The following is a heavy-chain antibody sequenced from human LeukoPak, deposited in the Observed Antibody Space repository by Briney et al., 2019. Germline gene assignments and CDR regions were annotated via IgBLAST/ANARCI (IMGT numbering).Heavy chain of an antibody. CDR3: ARGPEYCSSTSCYCWFDP. CDR1: GGSFSGYY. J-gene: IGHJ5*02. D-gene: IGHD2-2*01. Sequence: SETLSLTCAVYGGSFSGYYWSWIRQPPGKGLEWIGEINHSGSTNYNPSLKSRVTISVDTSKNQFSLKLSSVTAADTAVYYCARGPEYCSSTSCYCWFDPWGQGTLVTVSS. V-gene: IGHV4-34*01. CDR2: INHSGST.